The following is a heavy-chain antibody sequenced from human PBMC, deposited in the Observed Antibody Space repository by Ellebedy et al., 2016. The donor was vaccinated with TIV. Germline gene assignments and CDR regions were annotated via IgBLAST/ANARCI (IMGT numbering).Heavy chain of an antibody. J-gene: IGHJ4*02. CDR3: AKSHARLGYCSSTSCYAPFDY. V-gene: IGHV3-23*01. CDR2: ISGSGGST. CDR1: GFTFSSYA. D-gene: IGHD2-2*01. Sequence: GGSLRLSXAASGFTFSSYAMSWVRQAPGKGLEWVSAISGSGGSTYYADSVKGRLTISRDNSKNTLYLQMNSLRAEDTAVYYCAKSHARLGYCSSTSCYAPFDYWGQGTLVTVSS.